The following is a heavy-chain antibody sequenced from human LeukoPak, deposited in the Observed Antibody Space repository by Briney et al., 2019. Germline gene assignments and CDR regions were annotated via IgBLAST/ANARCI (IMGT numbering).Heavy chain of an antibody. CDR1: GFTFDDYA. J-gene: IGHJ6*02. CDR2: ISWNSGSV. CDR3: AKGEAGESYYYYGMDV. Sequence: PGGSLRLSCAASGFTFDDYAMHWVRHAPGKGLEWVSGISWNSGSVDYADSVKGRFTISRDNAKNSLYLQMNSLRAEDTALYYCAKGEAGESYYYYGMDVWGQGTTVTVSS. V-gene: IGHV3-9*01. D-gene: IGHD7-27*01.